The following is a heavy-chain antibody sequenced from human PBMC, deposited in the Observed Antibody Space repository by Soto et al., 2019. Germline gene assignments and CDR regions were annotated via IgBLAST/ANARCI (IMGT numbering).Heavy chain of an antibody. D-gene: IGHD6-19*01. Sequence: ASVKVSCKASGYTFTSYYMHWVRQAPGQGLEWMGIINPSGGSTSYAQKFQGRVTMTRDTSTSTVYMELSSLRSEDTAVYYCARDPLMYSSGWPTGNWFDPWGQGTLVPVS. J-gene: IGHJ5*02. V-gene: IGHV1-46*01. CDR3: ARDPLMYSSGWPTGNWFDP. CDR1: GYTFTSYY. CDR2: INPSGGST.